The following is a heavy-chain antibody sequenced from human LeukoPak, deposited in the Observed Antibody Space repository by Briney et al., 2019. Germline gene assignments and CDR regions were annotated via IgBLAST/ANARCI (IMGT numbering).Heavy chain of an antibody. V-gene: IGHV1-69*04. J-gene: IGHJ4*02. CDR2: IIPILGIA. D-gene: IGHD5-12*01. Sequence: GASVKVSCKASGGTFSSYAISWVRQAPGQGLEWMGRIIPILGIANYAQKFQGRVTITADKSTSTAYMELSSLRPEDTAVYYCARDQMATPFDYWGQGTLVTVSS. CDR3: ARDQMATPFDY. CDR1: GGTFSSYA.